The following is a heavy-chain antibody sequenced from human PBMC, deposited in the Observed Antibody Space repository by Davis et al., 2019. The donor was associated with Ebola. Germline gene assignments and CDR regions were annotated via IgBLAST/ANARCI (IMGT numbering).Heavy chain of an antibody. Sequence: PSETLSLTCAVSGDSISSHYWSWIRQPPGKGLEWIGEINHRGSTDYNPSLKSPVTILVDTSKNQISLKLTSVTAADTAVYYCARGRRFSEWLPHTKLNYFFDYWGQGTPVTVSS. D-gene: IGHD3-3*01. J-gene: IGHJ4*02. V-gene: IGHV4-34*01. CDR3: ARGRRFSEWLPHTKLNYFFDY. CDR2: INHRGST. CDR1: GDSISSHY.